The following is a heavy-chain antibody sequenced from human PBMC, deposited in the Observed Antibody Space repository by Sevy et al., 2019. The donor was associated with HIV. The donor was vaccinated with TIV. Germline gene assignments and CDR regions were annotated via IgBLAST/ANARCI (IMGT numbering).Heavy chain of an antibody. D-gene: IGHD3-22*01. CDR3: ASPLNYYDSPSAY. J-gene: IGHJ4*02. CDR1: GFTFSYYD. V-gene: IGHV3-21*04. CDR2: ISSGSSYI. Sequence: GVSLRLSCAASGFTFSYYDMNWVRQAPGKGLEWVSSISSGSSYIFYADSVKGRFTISRDNAKNSLYLQMNSLRAEDTAVYYCASPLNYYDSPSAYWGQGTLVTVSS.